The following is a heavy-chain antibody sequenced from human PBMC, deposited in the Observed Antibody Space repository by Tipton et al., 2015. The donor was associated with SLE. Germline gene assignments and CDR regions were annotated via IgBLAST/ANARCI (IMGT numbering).Heavy chain of an antibody. CDR2: IYQGVTA. D-gene: IGHD4-23*01. CDR3: ARGGTGDGRNPFEP. CDR1: GGSISSDGYS. J-gene: IGHJ5*02. Sequence: TLSLTCAVSGGSISSDGYSWNWIRQPPGKGLEWIGYIYQGVTARYNPSLESRVSMSVDRSENQFSLKLSSGTAADTAVYYCARGGTGDGRNPFEPWGQGTLVTVSS. V-gene: IGHV4-30-2*01.